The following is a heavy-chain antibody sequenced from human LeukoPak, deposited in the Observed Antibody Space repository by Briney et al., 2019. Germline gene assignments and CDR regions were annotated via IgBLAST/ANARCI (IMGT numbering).Heavy chain of an antibody. V-gene: IGHV4-4*09. CDR1: GGSVSNYY. D-gene: IGHD6-19*01. Sequence: PSETLSLTCTVSGGSVSNYYWSWIRQPPGKGLEWIGYIYNSENTKYNSSLESRVTISVDTSKNQFFLQLSSVTAADTAVYYCARFHSGPSGWYVLWYFDLWGRGTLVTVSS. CDR3: ARFHSGPSGWYVLWYFDL. CDR2: IYNSENT. J-gene: IGHJ2*01.